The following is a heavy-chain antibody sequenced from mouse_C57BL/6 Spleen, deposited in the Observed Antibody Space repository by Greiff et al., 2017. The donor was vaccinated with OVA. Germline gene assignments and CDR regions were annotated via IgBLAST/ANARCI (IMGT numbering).Heavy chain of an antibody. CDR2: ISDGGSYT. CDR1: GFTFSSYA. D-gene: IGHD6-1*01. J-gene: IGHJ2*01. CDR3: AIAQDFDY. V-gene: IGHV5-4*03. Sequence: EVMLVESGGGLVKPGGSLKLSCAASGFTFSSYAMSWVRQTPEKRLEWVATISDGGSYTYYPDNVKGRFTISRDNAKNNLYLQMSHLKSEDTAMYYCAIAQDFDYWGQGTTLTVSS.